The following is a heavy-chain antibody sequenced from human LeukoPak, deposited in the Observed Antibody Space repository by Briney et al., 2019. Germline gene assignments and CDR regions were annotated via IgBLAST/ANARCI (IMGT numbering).Heavy chain of an antibody. Sequence: GGSLRLSCAASGFTFSDYYMNWIRQAPGKGLEWVSYVSSSGSTIYYADSVKGRFTISRDNSKNTLDLQMNSLRAEDTAVFYCAKGGYKGDFFDYWGQGSLDTVSS. D-gene: IGHD1-14*01. CDR1: GFTFSDYY. CDR2: VSSSGSTI. CDR3: AKGGYKGDFFDY. V-gene: IGHV3-11*01. J-gene: IGHJ4*02.